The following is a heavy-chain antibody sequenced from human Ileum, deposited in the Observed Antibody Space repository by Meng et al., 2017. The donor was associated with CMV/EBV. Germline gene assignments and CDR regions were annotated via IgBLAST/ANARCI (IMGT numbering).Heavy chain of an antibody. D-gene: IGHD6-13*01. CDR2: TYYRSKWYN. Sequence: IAGDSVSSNSAAWNWIRQSPSRGLEWLGRTYYRSKWYNDYAVSVKGRVAINPDTSKNQFPLQLNSVTPDDTAVYYCARTSATGSWFDPWGQGTLVTVSS. J-gene: IGHJ5*02. CDR3: ARTSATGSWFDP. V-gene: IGHV6-1*01. CDR1: GDSVSSNSAA.